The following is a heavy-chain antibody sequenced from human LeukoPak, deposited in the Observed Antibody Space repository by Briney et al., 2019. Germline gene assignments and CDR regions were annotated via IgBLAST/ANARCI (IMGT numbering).Heavy chain of an antibody. V-gene: IGHV4-59*01. D-gene: IGHD6-19*01. J-gene: IGHJ4*02. CDR3: ARGAGWYEY. Sequence: SETLSLTCTVSGGSLNNYYWSWIRQTPEKGLEWIAYINFSGRTNYNPSLKNRVTISGDTSKNQFSLRLTSMSAADTAVYYCARGAGWYEYWGQGTLVTVSS. CDR2: INFSGRT. CDR1: GGSLNNYY.